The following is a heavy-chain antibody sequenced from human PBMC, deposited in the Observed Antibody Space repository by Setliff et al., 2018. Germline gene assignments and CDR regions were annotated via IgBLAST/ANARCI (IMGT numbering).Heavy chain of an antibody. D-gene: IGHD1-1*01. CDR3: ARSDDNFQYPDY. CDR1: GASISSGNDF. Sequence: KTSETLSLTCSVSGASISSGNDFWNWIRQPAGKGLEWIGNIYTNGGTDYSPSLRSRVTISLGASKNQFSLQLTSVTAADTAIYYCARSDDNFQYPDYWGKGTLVTVS. CDR2: IYTNGGT. V-gene: IGHV4-61*09. J-gene: IGHJ4*01.